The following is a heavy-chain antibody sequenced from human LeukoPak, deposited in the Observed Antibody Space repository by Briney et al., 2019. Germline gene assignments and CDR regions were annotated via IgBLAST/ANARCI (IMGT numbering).Heavy chain of an antibody. D-gene: IGHD2-2*01. Sequence: ASVSVSCKSSGYTFTDYHMHGVRQAPGRGLEWMGWVYLKSGGTRYAQKFQDRGTMTRDTSISVGYMELRRLTSDDTAVYYCGRDSTPAIGSYFDFWGQGTLVTVSS. CDR2: VYLKSGGT. CDR3: GRDSTPAIGSYFDF. CDR1: GYTFTDYH. J-gene: IGHJ4*02. V-gene: IGHV1-2*02.